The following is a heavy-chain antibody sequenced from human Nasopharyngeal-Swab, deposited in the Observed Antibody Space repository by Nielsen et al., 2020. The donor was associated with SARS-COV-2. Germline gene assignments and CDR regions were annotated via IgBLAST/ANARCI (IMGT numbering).Heavy chain of an antibody. Sequence: ASVKVSCKASGYTFTSYYMHWVRQAPGKGLEWMGGFDPEDGETIYAQKFQGRVTITADKSTSTAYMELSSLRSEDTAVYYCARVGTYYDFWSGSTIASYFDYWGQGTLVTVSS. CDR2: FDPEDGET. CDR1: GYTFTSYY. D-gene: IGHD3-3*01. J-gene: IGHJ4*02. V-gene: IGHV1-24*01. CDR3: ARVGTYYDFWSGSTIASYFDY.